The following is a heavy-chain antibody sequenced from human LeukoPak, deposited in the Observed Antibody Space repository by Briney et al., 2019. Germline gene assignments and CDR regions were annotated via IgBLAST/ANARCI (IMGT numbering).Heavy chain of an antibody. Sequence: GGSLRLSCAASGFTVITNDMTWVRQAPGKGLEWVSVLYSDGNTKYADSVQGRFTISRDNSKNTLYLEMNSLSPDDTAVYYCPRGVVPLAANTLAYWGQGTLVTVSS. D-gene: IGHD1-1*01. CDR3: PRGVVPLAANTLAY. CDR1: GFTVITND. V-gene: IGHV3-53*01. J-gene: IGHJ4*02. CDR2: LYSDGNT.